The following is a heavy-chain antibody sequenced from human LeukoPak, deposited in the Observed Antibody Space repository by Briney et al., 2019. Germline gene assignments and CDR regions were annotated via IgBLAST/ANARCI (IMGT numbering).Heavy chain of an antibody. CDR3: ARGNPVDYGDYVDAFDI. CDR2: INHSGST. V-gene: IGHV4-34*01. J-gene: IGHJ3*02. CDR1: GGSFSGYY. D-gene: IGHD4-17*01. Sequence: SETLSLTCAVYGGSFSGYYWSWIRQPPGKGLERIGEINHSGSTNYNPSLKSRVTISVDTSKNQFSLKLSSVTAADTAVYYCARGNPVDYGDYVDAFDIWGQGTMVTVSS.